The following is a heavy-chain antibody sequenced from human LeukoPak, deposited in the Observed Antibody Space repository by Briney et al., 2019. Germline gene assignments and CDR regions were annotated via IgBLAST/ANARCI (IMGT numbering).Heavy chain of an antibody. CDR3: ATGFGSDY. Sequence: GGSLRLSCAASGFTFSSNWMTWVRQAPGKGLEWVANMNQDETEKYYLDSVKGRCTISRDNAKKSLYLQMNSLRAEDTAVYYCATGFGSDYWGQGTLVTVSS. V-gene: IGHV3-7*01. CDR2: MNQDETEK. J-gene: IGHJ4*02. CDR1: GFTFSSNW. D-gene: IGHD1-26*01.